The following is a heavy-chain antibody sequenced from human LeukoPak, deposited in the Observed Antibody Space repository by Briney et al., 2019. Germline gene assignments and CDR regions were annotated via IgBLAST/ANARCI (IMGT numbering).Heavy chain of an antibody. Sequence: SETLSLTCTVSGGSISSSSYYWGWIRQPPGKGLEWIGSIYYSGSTYYNPSLKSRVTISVDTSKNQFSLKLSSVTAADTAVYYCASLGGLQNYYYYMDVWGKGTTVTVSS. CDR3: ASLGGLQNYYYYMDV. CDR1: GGSISSSSYY. D-gene: IGHD3-16*01. V-gene: IGHV4-39*07. CDR2: IYYSGST. J-gene: IGHJ6*03.